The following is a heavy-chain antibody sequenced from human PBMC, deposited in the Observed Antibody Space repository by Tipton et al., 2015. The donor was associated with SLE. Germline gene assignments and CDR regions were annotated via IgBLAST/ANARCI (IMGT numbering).Heavy chain of an antibody. J-gene: IGHJ6*03. CDR1: GGSITDYY. V-gene: IGHV4-59*01. CDR3: ARLGGYWSGGSGCDVFYLYV. D-gene: IGHD2-15*01. CDR2: VYYSGGT. Sequence: TLSLTCTVSGGSITDYYWTWIRQAPGKGLEWIGYVYYSGGTSDNPSLKSRVTVSVDTSKNQFSLRLSSVTAADTAVYYCARLGGYWSGGSGCDVFYLYVLGKGTTVTGSS.